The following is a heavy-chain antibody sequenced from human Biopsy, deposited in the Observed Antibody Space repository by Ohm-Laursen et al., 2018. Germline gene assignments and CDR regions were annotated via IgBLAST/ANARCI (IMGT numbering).Heavy chain of an antibody. J-gene: IGHJ3*01. CDR3: ARDLHGRGPNWGASTGVFDL. CDR2: VYYTGTT. V-gene: IGHV4-59*12. CDR1: GGSPFTDSITRYY. Sequence: SETLSLTCTVVSGGSPFTDSITRYYWNWIRQSPRKGLEWIGVVYYTGTTTYNPSFKSRVTLSMDTSNNQVSLRLLSVTAADTAVYFCARDLHGRGPNWGASTGVFDLWGHGTAVTVSS. D-gene: IGHD1-26*01.